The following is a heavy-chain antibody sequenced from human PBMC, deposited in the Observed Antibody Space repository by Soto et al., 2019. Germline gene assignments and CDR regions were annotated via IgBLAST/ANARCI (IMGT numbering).Heavy chain of an antibody. V-gene: IGHV1-69*12. CDR1: GGTFSSYA. J-gene: IGHJ6*02. CDR3: SKSPDNHYYGMDV. CDR2: IIPIFGTA. Sequence: QVQLVQSGAEVKKPGSSVKVSCKASGGTFSSYAISWVRQAPGQGLEWMGGIIPIFGTADYAQKFQGRVTITADESTSTAYEELISLRSEDTAVYYCSKSPDNHYYGMDVWGQGTTVTVSS.